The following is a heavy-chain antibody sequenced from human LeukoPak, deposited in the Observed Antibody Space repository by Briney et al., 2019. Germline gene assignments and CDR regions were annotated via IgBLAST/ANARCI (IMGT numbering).Heavy chain of an antibody. J-gene: IGHJ4*02. V-gene: IGHV1-18*01. D-gene: IGHD3-16*01. CDR2: ISAYNGDT. CDR3: ARDEGVGERGAY. Sequence: ASVKVSCKASGFTFTNYGISWVGQAPGQGRECMGWISAYNGDTNYAQKLQDRVTMTTDTSTSTAYMELRSLRSDDTAMYYCARDEGVGERGAYWGQGTLVTVSS. CDR1: GFTFTNYG.